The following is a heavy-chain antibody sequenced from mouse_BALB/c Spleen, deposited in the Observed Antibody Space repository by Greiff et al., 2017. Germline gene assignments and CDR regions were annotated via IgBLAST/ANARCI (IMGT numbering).Heavy chain of an antibody. CDR3: NAGELGRKAWFAY. J-gene: IGHJ3*01. CDR2: IDPENGDT. Sequence: EVQLQQSGAELVRSGASVKLSCTASGFNIKDYYMHWVKQRPEQGLEWIGWIDPENGDTEYAPKFQGKATMTADTSSNTAYLQLSSLTSEDTAVYYCNAGELGRKAWFAYWGQGTLVTVSA. CDR1: GFNIKDYY. D-gene: IGHD4-1*01. V-gene: IGHV14-4*02.